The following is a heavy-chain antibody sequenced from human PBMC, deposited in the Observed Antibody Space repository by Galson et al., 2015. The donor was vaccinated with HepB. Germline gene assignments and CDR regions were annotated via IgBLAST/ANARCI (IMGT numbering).Heavy chain of an antibody. CDR3: ASSNVTSGGAFET. CDR2: MNLYTGNT. CDR1: GYTFTTYD. D-gene: IGHD1-26*01. Sequence: SVKVSCKASGYTFTTYDINWLRRATGQGLEWMGWMNLYTGNTGYAQNFQGRFTMTRSTSISTAYMEMSSLTSEDTAVYYCASSNVTSGGAFETWGQGTLVTVSS. J-gene: IGHJ3*02. V-gene: IGHV1-8*01.